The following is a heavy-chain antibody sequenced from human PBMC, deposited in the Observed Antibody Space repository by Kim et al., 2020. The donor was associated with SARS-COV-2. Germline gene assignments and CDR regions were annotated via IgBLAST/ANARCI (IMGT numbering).Heavy chain of an antibody. CDR1: GFTFSSYW. CDR2: IKQDGSEK. V-gene: IGHV3-7*01. D-gene: IGHD2-2*01. CDR3: ARPLKRAAMRSRYYYGMDV. Sequence: GGSLRLSCAASGFTFSSYWMSWVRQAPGKGLEWVANIKQDGSEKYYVDSVKGRFTISRDNAKNSLYLQMNSLRAEDTAVYYCARPLKRAAMRSRYYYGMDVWGQGTTVTVSS. J-gene: IGHJ6*02.